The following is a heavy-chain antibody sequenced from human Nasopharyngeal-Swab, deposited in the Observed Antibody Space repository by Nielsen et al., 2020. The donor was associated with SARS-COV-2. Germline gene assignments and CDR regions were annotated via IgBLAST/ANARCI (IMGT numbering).Heavy chain of an antibody. J-gene: IGHJ3*02. D-gene: IGHD2-21*02. CDR2: IYYSGST. Sequence: WIRQPPGKGLEWIGSIYYSGSTYYNPSLKSRVTISVDTSKNQFSLKLSSVTAADTAVYYCARKDCKTSAFDIWGQGTMVTVSS. V-gene: IGHV4-39*07. CDR3: ARKDCKTSAFDI.